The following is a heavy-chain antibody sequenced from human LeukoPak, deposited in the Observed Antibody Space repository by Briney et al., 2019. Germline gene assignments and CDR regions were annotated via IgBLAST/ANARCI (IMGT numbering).Heavy chain of an antibody. J-gene: IGHJ6*03. CDR2: IYYSGSN. CDR1: GGSISSSSFY. CDR3: ATVIGGFSSYYMDV. Sequence: SETLSLTCTVSGGSISSSSFYWDWIRQPPGKGLEWIGSIYYSGSNYYNPSLKSRVTISVDTSKNQFSLKLSSVTAADTAVYYCATVIGGFSSYYMDVWGKGTTVTVSS. D-gene: IGHD2-15*01. V-gene: IGHV4-39*01.